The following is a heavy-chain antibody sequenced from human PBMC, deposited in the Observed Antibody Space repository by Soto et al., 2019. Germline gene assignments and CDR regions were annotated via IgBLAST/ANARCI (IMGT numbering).Heavy chain of an antibody. J-gene: IGHJ4*02. V-gene: IGHV3-48*03. CDR1: GFVFSDYE. CDR2: ISSTGNTV. CDR3: ARDRAAGGY. D-gene: IGHD6-13*01. Sequence: LRLSCAASGFVFSDYEMNWVRQAPGKGLEWVAYISSTGNTVHYADSVGGRFTVSRDNARNSLFLQMNTLRVEDTALYYCARDRAAGGYWGQGTLVTVSS.